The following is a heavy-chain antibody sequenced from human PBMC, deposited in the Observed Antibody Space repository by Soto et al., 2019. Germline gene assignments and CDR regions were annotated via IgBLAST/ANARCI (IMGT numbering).Heavy chain of an antibody. CDR3: GKFSDIEVPGMGDWFDP. CDR2: ISYDGSDK. D-gene: IGHD6-19*01. Sequence: QVQLEESGGGAVQPGRSLRLSCKASGFTFTSYGMHWVRQAPGKGLEWVALISYDGSDKLYADSVEGRFTISRDNSKNTVYLQMNSLRIEDTAMYHCGKFSDIEVPGMGDWFDPWGQGTLVTVTS. J-gene: IGHJ5*02. V-gene: IGHV3-30*18. CDR1: GFTFTSYG.